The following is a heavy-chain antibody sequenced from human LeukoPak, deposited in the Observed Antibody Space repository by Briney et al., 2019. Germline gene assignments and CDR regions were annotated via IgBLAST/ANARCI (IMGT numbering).Heavy chain of an antibody. V-gene: IGHV1-2*02. CDR3: ARVISEPNWFDP. D-gene: IGHD1-14*01. Sequence: ASVKVSCKASGYTFTGYYMHWVRQAPGQGLEWMGWINPNSGGANYAQKFQGRVTMTRDTSISTAYMELSRLRSDDTAVYYCARVISEPNWFDPWGQGTLVTVSS. CDR1: GYTFTGYY. J-gene: IGHJ5*02. CDR2: INPNSGGA.